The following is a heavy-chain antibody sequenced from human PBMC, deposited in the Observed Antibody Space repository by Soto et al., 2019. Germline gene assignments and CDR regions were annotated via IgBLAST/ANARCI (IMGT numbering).Heavy chain of an antibody. V-gene: IGHV1-2*02. Sequence: ASVKVSCKASGYTFTGYYMHWVRQAPGQGLEWMGWINPNSGGTNYAQKFQGRVTMTRDTSISTAYMELSRLRSDDTAVYYCARDLYSNSYYYYYGMDVWGQGTTVTVSS. J-gene: IGHJ6*02. D-gene: IGHD4-4*01. CDR2: INPNSGGT. CDR3: ARDLYSNSYYYYYGMDV. CDR1: GYTFTGYY.